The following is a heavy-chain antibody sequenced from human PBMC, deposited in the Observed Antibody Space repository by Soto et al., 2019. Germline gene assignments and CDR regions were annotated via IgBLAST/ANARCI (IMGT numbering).Heavy chain of an antibody. CDR1: GFTFSSYS. J-gene: IGHJ3*02. CDR2: ISSSSSYI. Sequence: PGGSLRLSCAASGFTFSSYSMNWVRQAPGKGLEWVSSISSSSSYIYYADSVKGRFTISRDNAKNSLYLQMNSLRAEDTAVYYCARENYDFWSGYSPNAFDIWGQGTMVTVSS. CDR3: ARENYDFWSGYSPNAFDI. V-gene: IGHV3-21*01. D-gene: IGHD3-3*01.